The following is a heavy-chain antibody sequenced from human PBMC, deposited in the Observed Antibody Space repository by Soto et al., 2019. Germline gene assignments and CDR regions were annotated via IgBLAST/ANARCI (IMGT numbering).Heavy chain of an antibody. CDR1: GGSINTDYW. CDR3: ARGFSYRWVY. D-gene: IGHD3-16*02. Sequence: QVQLQESGPGLVKPSGTLSLTCGVSGGSINTDYWWSWGRQPPGKALEWIGEVHHSGTTNYIQSLKTRITMSVDKSGNQVSLDLTSVAAADTAVYFCARGFSYRWVYWGQGILVTVSS. CDR2: VHHSGTT. J-gene: IGHJ4*02. V-gene: IGHV4-4*02.